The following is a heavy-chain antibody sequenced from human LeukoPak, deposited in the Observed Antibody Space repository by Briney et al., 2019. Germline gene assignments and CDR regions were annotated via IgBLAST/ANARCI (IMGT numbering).Heavy chain of an antibody. V-gene: IGHV4-30-4*01. CDR1: GGSISSGDYY. CDR2: IYYSGST. D-gene: IGHD2-2*02. CDR3: ARDLGYCSSTSCYTPNWFDP. Sequence: PSETLSLTCTVPGGSISSGDYYWSWIRQPPGKGLEWIGYIYYSGSTYYNPSLKSRVTISVDTSKNQFSLKLSSVTAADTAVYYCARDLGYCSSTSCYTPNWFDPWGQGTLVTVSS. J-gene: IGHJ5*02.